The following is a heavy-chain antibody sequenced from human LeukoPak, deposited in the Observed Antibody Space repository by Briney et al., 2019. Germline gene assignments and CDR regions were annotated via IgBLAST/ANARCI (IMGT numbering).Heavy chain of an antibody. Sequence: PSETLSLTCTVSGGSISSSSYYWGWIRQPPGKGLEWIGSTYYSGSTYYNPSLKSRVTISVDTSKNQFSLKLSSVTAADTAVYYCASDYYDYVWGSYRSIDYWGQGTLVTVSS. CDR2: TYYSGST. V-gene: IGHV4-39*01. J-gene: IGHJ4*02. CDR3: ASDYYDYVWGSYRSIDY. D-gene: IGHD3-16*02. CDR1: GGSISSSSYY.